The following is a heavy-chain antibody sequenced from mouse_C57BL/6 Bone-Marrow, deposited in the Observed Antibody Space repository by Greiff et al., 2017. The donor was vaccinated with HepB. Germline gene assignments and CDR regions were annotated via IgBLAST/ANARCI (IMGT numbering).Heavy chain of an antibody. V-gene: IGHV10-1*01. CDR1: GFSFNTYA. Sequence: DVKLLESGGGLVQPKGSLKLSCAASGFSFNTYAMNWVRQAPGKGLEWVARIRSKSNNYATYYADSVKDRFTISRDDSESMLYLQMNNLKTEDTAMYYCVSSDLTTDAMDYWGQGTSVTVSS. D-gene: IGHD2-12*01. CDR2: IRSKSNNYAT. CDR3: VSSDLTTDAMDY. J-gene: IGHJ4*01.